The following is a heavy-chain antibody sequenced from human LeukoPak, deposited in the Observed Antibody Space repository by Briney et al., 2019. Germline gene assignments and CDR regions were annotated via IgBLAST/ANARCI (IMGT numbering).Heavy chain of an antibody. V-gene: IGHV4-38-2*02. J-gene: IGHJ4*02. CDR1: VYSISSGYY. CDR2: IYHSGST. Sequence: SETLSLTCNVSVYSISSGYYWGWIRQPPEKGLEWIGTIYHSGSTYYNPSLQSRVTISVDTSKNQFSLRLRSVTAADTAVYYCVRESRGWYEDSWGQGTLVTVSS. D-gene: IGHD6-19*01. CDR3: VRESRGWYEDS.